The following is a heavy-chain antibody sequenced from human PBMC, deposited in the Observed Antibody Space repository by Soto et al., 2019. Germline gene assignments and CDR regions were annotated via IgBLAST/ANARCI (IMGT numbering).Heavy chain of an antibody. Sequence: GGSLRLSCAASGFTFSDYSINWVRQAPGKGLEWVAKINQDGSEKYYGDSVKGRFTISRDNAKNSLFLQMSSLRVEDTAVYYCAKAVTVAGTLPYYWGQGTLVTVSS. D-gene: IGHD6-19*01. CDR2: INQDGSEK. CDR3: AKAVTVAGTLPYY. CDR1: GFTFSDYS. V-gene: IGHV3-7*01. J-gene: IGHJ4*02.